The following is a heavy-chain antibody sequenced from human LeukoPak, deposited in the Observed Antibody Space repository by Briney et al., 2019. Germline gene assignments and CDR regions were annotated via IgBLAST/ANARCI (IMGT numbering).Heavy chain of an antibody. D-gene: IGHD3-22*01. CDR3: ARSPVYYYDSSGYSDY. CDR1: GGSFSGYY. CDR2: TNHSGST. Sequence: SETLSLTCAVYGGSFSGYYWSWIRQPPGKGLEWIGETNHSGSTNYNPSLKSRVTISVDTSKNQFSLKLSSVTAADTAVYYCARSPVYYYDSSGYSDYWGQGTLVTVSS. V-gene: IGHV4-34*01. J-gene: IGHJ4*02.